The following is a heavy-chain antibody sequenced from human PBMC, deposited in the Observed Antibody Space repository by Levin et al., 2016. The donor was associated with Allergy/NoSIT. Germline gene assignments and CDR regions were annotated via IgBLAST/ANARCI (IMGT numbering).Heavy chain of an antibody. CDR3: ARVTIGTKFAPYFDY. Sequence: SGPTLVKPTETLTLTCTVSGFSLSYPRMGVGWIRQPPGKALEWLAHIFSNDEKVYSTSLKSRLTISRDTSRGQVVLTMNSMDPVDTATYYCARVTIGTKFAPYFDYWGPGTLVTVSS. J-gene: IGHJ4*02. V-gene: IGHV2-26*01. D-gene: IGHD1-1*01. CDR2: IFSNDEK. CDR1: GFSLSYPRMG.